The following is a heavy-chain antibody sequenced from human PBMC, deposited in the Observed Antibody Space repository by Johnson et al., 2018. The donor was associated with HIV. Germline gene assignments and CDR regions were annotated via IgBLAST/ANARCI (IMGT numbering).Heavy chain of an antibody. Sequence: VQLVESGGGLVRPGGSLRLSCASSGFTVSSTYMSWVRQAPGQGLEWVSVIYSGGSPGYADPVTGRFTISRDNAKNSLYLQMNSLRAEDTALYYCARDRTGGSYPRAFDIWGQGTMVTVSS. V-gene: IGHV3-66*01. CDR3: ARDRTGGSYPRAFDI. D-gene: IGHD1-26*01. CDR1: GFTVSSTY. CDR2: IYSGGSP. J-gene: IGHJ3*02.